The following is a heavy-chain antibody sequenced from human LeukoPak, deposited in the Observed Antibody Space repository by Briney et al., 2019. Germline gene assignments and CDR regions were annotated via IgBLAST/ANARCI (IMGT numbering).Heavy chain of an antibody. CDR2: ISAGGDT. CDR3: AKARVPGGQWLASY. D-gene: IGHD6-19*01. Sequence: LGGSLRLSCAASGFTFSSYGMSWVRQAPGKGLEWVSTISAGGDTYYADSVKGRFTISRDNSKNTLYLQMNSLRAEDTAVYYCAKARVPGGQWLASYWGQGTLVTVSS. CDR1: GFTFSSYG. J-gene: IGHJ4*02. V-gene: IGHV3-23*01.